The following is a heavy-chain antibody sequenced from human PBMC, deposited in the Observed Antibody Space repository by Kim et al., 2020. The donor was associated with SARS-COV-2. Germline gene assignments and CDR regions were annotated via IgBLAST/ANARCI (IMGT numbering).Heavy chain of an antibody. J-gene: IGHJ3*02. D-gene: IGHD6-13*01. CDR2: IIPILGIA. CDR3: ARATGRGQQLVLGAPDAFDI. V-gene: IGHV1-69*04. Sequence: SVKVSCKASGGTFSSYAISWVRQAPGQGLEWMGRIIPILGIANYAQKFQGRVTITADKSTSTAYMELSSLRSEDTAVYYCARATGRGQQLVLGAPDAFDIWGQGTMVTVSS. CDR1: GGTFSSYA.